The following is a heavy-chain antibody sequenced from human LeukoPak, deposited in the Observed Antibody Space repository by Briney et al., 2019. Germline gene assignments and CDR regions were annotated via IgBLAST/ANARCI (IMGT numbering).Heavy chain of an antibody. D-gene: IGHD3-3*01. Sequence: PGGSLRLSCAASGFTFSSYAMSWVRQAPGKGLEWVSAISGSGGSTYYADSVKGRFTISRDNSKNTLYLQMNSLRAEDTAVYYCARDRGLGWLLAEYFDYWGQGTLVTVSS. J-gene: IGHJ4*02. CDR3: ARDRGLGWLLAEYFDY. V-gene: IGHV3-23*01. CDR2: ISGSGGST. CDR1: GFTFSSYA.